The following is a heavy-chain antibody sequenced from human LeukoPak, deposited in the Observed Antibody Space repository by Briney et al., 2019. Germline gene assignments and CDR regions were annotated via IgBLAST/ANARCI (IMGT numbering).Heavy chain of an antibody. Sequence: GGSLRLSCAASGFTFSSYAMTWVRQAPGKGLEWVSTISNSGGSTNYADSVKGRFTISADKSISTAYLQWSSLKASDTAMYYCARQWEGSFWSADYWGQGTLVTVSS. D-gene: IGHD1-26*01. V-gene: IGHV3-23*01. J-gene: IGHJ4*02. CDR3: ARQWEGSFWSADY. CDR2: ISNSGGST. CDR1: GFTFSSYA.